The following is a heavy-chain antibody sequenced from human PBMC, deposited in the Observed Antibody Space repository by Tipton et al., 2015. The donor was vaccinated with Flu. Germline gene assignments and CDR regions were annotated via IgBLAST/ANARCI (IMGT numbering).Heavy chain of an antibody. Sequence: TLSLTCTVSGGSISSSSYYWGWIRRPPGKGLEWIGSIYYSGSTYYAPSLKSRVTISVDTSKNQFSLKLSSVTAADTAVYYCARDTIFGVAHWGQGALVTVSS. CDR3: ARDTIFGVAH. J-gene: IGHJ4*02. D-gene: IGHD3-3*01. CDR1: GGSISSSSYY. V-gene: IGHV4-39*07. CDR2: IYYSGST.